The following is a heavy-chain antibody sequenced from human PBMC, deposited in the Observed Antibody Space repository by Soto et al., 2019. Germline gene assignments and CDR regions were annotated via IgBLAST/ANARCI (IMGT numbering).Heavy chain of an antibody. CDR2: INHSGST. V-gene: IGHV4-34*01. D-gene: IGHD5-18*01. CDR3: ARGREDSYLGYYYYMDV. Sequence: SETLSLTCAVYGGSFSGYYWIWIRQPPGKGLEWIGEINHSGSTNYDPSLKSRVTISVDTSKNQFSLKLSSVTAADTAVYYCARGREDSYLGYYYYMDVWGKGTTVTVSS. CDR1: GGSFSGYY. J-gene: IGHJ6*03.